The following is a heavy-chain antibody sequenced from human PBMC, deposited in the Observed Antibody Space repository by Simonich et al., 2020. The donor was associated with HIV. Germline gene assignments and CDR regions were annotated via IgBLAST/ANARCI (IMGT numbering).Heavy chain of an antibody. CDR2: INHSGSP. CDR3: ARREGFWFDP. V-gene: IGHV4-34*01. Sequence: QVQLQQWGAGLLKPSETLSLTCAVYGGSFSSYYWTWIRQPPGKGLEWIGEINHSGSPNYNPSLESRVTISIDTSKNQFSLKLRFVTAADTAVYYCARREGFWFDPWGQGALVLVSS. CDR1: GGSFSSYY. J-gene: IGHJ5*02.